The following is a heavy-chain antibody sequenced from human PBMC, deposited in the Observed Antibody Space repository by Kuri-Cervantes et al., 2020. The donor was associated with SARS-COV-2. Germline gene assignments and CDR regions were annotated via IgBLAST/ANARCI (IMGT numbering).Heavy chain of an antibody. J-gene: IGHJ4*02. D-gene: IGHD3-22*01. Sequence: GGSLRLSCAASGSTFDDYGMSWVRQAPGKGLEWVSAISGSGGSTYYADSVKGRFTISRDNSKNTLYLQMNSLRAEDTAVYYCASPRRGYDSSGYYYWFDYWGQGTLVTVSS. CDR2: ISGSGGST. V-gene: IGHV3-23*01. CDR1: GSTFDDYG. CDR3: ASPRRGYDSSGYYYWFDY.